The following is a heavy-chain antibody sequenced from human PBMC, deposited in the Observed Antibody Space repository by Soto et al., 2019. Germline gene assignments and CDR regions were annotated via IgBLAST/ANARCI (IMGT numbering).Heavy chain of an antibody. V-gene: IGHV4-34*01. CDR3: ARVFGSGSPNYYYMDV. D-gene: IGHD3-10*01. Sequence: SETLSLTCAVYGGSVSGYYWSWIRQPPGKGLEWIGEINHSGSTNYNPSLKSRVTISVDTSKNQFSLKLSSVTAADTAVYYCARVFGSGSPNYYYMDVWGKGTTVTVSS. CDR2: INHSGST. CDR1: GGSVSGYY. J-gene: IGHJ6*03.